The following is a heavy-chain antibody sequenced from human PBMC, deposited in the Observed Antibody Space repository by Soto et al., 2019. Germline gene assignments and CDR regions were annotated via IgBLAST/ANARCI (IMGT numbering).Heavy chain of an antibody. D-gene: IGHD3-3*01. J-gene: IGHJ6*03. V-gene: IGHV3-23*01. CDR2: ISGSGGST. CDR3: AKDTGVLRFLEWLFSYMDV. CDR1: GFTFSSYA. Sequence: SLRLSCAASGFTFSSYAMSWVRQAPGKGLEWVSAISGSGGSTYYADSVKGRFTISRDNSKNTLYLQMNSLRAEDTAVYYCAKDTGVLRFLEWLFSYMDVWGKGTTVTVSS.